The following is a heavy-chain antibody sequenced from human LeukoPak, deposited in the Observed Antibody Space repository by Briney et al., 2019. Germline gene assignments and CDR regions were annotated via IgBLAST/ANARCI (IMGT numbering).Heavy chain of an antibody. Sequence: SETLSLTCTVSGGSISSSSYYWGWIRQPPGKGLEWIGSIYYSGSTYYNPSLKSRVTISVDTSKNQFSLKLSSVTAADTAVYYCARPNSGYDLVGHGGNKYGMDVWGQGATVTVSS. CDR3: ARPNSGYDLVGHGGNKYGMDV. V-gene: IGHV4-39*01. J-gene: IGHJ6*02. CDR1: GGSISSSSYY. CDR2: IYYSGST. D-gene: IGHD5-12*01.